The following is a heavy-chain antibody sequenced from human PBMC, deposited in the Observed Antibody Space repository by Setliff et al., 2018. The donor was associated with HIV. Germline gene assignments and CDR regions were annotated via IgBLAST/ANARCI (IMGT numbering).Heavy chain of an antibody. Sequence: ASVKVSCKASGYTFTSYAMNWVRQAPGQGLEWMGWINTNTGDPTYAQGFTGRFVFSLDTSVSTAYLQISSLKAEDTAVYYCARGTRYNLWNIYYIPHEDFDYWGQGTLVTVSS. J-gene: IGHJ4*02. CDR2: INTNTGDP. D-gene: IGHD3-3*01. CDR1: GYTFTSYA. V-gene: IGHV7-4-1*02. CDR3: ARGTRYNLWNIYYIPHEDFDY.